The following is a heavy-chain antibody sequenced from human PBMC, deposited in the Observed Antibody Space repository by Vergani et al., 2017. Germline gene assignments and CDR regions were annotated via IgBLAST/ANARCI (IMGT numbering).Heavy chain of an antibody. D-gene: IGHD2-21*02. CDR1: GGSVSSGSYY. CDR3: AREIRNCGGDCTHYYYGMDV. Sequence: QVQLQESGPGLVKPSETLSLTCTVSGGSVSSGSYYWSWIRQPPGKGLEWIGYIYYSGSTNYNPSLKSRVTISVDTSTNQFSLKLSSVTAADTAVYYCAREIRNCGGDCTHYYYGMDVWGQGTTVTVSS. CDR2: IYYSGST. J-gene: IGHJ6*02. V-gene: IGHV4-61*01.